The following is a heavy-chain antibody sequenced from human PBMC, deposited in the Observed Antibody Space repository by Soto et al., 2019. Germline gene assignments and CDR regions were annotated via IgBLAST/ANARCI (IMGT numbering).Heavy chain of an antibody. CDR2: IYYSGDT. V-gene: IGHV4-31*02. CDR3: AREWAGGRRDRNPAKDDGMDV. CDR1: GGSISRGSFY. D-gene: IGHD1-26*01. J-gene: IGHJ6*02. Sequence: TWTVSGGSISRGSFYGCWIGRHAGQGLEFIGYIYYSGDTYYNPSLRSRVIISLDASKNQFSLRLNSVTAADTAVYYCAREWAGGRRDRNPAKDDGMDVWGQWPKVS.